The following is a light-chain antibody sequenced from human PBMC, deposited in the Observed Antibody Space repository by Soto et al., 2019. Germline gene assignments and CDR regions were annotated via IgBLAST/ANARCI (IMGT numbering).Light chain of an antibody. J-gene: IGLJ1*01. CDR1: SSNIGSNT. V-gene: IGLV1-44*01. Sequence: QSALTQPASVSGTPGQRVTISCSGSSSNIGSNTVNWYQQLPGTAPKLLIYSNNQRPSGVPDRFSGSKSGTSASLAISGLQSEDEADYYCAAWDDSLNGYYVFGTGTKLTVL. CDR3: AAWDDSLNGYYV. CDR2: SNN.